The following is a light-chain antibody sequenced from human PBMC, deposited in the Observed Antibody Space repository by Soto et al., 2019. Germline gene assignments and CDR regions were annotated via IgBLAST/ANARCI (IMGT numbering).Light chain of an antibody. V-gene: IGLV1-40*01. Sequence: QSVLTQPPSVSGAPGQRVTISCTGSSSNIGAGYDVHWYQQLPGTAPKLLIYGNSNRPSGVPDRFSGSKSGTSASQAITGLQAEDEADYYCQSYDSSLSVAVFGGGTQRTVL. CDR1: SSNIGAGYD. CDR2: GNS. CDR3: QSYDSSLSVAV. J-gene: IGLJ7*01.